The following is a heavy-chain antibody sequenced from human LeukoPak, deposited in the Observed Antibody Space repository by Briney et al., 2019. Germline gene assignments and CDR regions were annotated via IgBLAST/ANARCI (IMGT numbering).Heavy chain of an antibody. V-gene: IGHV1-69*05. CDR1: GGTFSSYA. D-gene: IGHD2-21*02. CDR2: IIPIFGTA. CDR3: ARHVVVTAIRSHEGYFQH. J-gene: IGHJ1*01. Sequence: GSSVKVSCKASGGTFSSYAISWVRQAPGQGLEWTGGIIPIFGTANYAQKFQGRVTITTDESTSTAYMELSSLRSEDTAVYYCARHVVVTAIRSHEGYFQHWGQGTLVTVSS.